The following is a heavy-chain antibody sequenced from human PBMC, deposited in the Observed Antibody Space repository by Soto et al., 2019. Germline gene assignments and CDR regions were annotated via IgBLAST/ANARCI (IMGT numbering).Heavy chain of an antibody. CDR3: ERGNRPDFHY. D-gene: IGHD6-6*01. CDR2: IWDDGSEK. CDR1: GFAFSTYG. Sequence: GGSLRLSCAASGFAFSTYGMHWVRQAPDKLLEWVAVIWDDGSEKFYADSVKGRFTISRDNSKNTLYLQMKSLRAEDTALYFCERGNRPDFHYWGQGTLVTVSS. J-gene: IGHJ4*02. V-gene: IGHV3-33*01.